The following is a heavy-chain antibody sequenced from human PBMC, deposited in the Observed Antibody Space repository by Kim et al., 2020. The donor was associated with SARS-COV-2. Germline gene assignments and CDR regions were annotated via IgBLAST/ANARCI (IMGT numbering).Heavy chain of an antibody. CDR3: ARDSLLSAYYGSGSYSY. CDR2: ISAYNGNT. Sequence: ASVKVSCKSSGYTFTSYGISWVRQAPGQGLEWMGWISAYNGNTNYAQKLQGRVTMTTDTSTSTAYMELRSLRSDDTAVYYCARDSLLSAYYGSGSYSYWGQGTLVTVSS. CDR1: GYTFTSYG. J-gene: IGHJ4*02. V-gene: IGHV1-18*01. D-gene: IGHD3-10*01.